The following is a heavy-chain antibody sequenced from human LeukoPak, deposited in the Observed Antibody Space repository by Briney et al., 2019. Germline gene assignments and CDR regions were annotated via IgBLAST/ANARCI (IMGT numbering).Heavy chain of an antibody. J-gene: IGHJ4*02. CDR3: AKEGSDSSGYYYRMYYFDY. CDR2: ISGSGGST. Sequence: GGSLRLSCAASGFTFSSYGMSWVRQAPGKGREWVSAISGSGGSTYYADSVKGRFTISRDNSKNTLYLQMNSLRAEGTAVYYCAKEGSDSSGYYYRMYYFDYWGQGTLVTVSS. V-gene: IGHV3-23*01. CDR1: GFTFSSYG. D-gene: IGHD3-22*01.